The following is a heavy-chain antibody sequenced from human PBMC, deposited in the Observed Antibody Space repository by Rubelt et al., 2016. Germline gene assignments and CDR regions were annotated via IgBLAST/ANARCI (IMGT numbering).Heavy chain of an antibody. CDR3: ARVGSDYSNGEVN. Sequence: EVQLVESGGGLVQPGGSLRLSCAASGFTVSSNYMSWVRQAPGKGLEWVSVIYSGGSTYFAVSVNGRFTISRDNSKNTLYLQMNSLRAEDTAVYYCARVGSDYSNGEVNWGQGTMVTVSS. CDR1: GFTVSSNY. V-gene: IGHV3-66*02. J-gene: IGHJ3*01. CDR2: IYSGGST. D-gene: IGHD4-11*01.